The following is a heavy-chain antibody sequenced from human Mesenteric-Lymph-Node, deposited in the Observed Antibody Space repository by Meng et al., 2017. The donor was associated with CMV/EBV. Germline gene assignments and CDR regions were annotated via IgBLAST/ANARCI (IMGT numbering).Heavy chain of an antibody. CDR3: ARGEVGVVVSAAMIGYFDY. CDR1: GGTFSSYA. V-gene: IGHV1-69*05. Sequence: SLMVSCKASGGTFSSYAISWVRQDPGQGLEWMGVIIPNFGTANYAQKFQGRVRITTYESTSTAYMELRSLRSEDAAVYYCARGEVGVVVSAAMIGYFDYWGQGTLVTVSS. CDR2: IIPNFGTA. J-gene: IGHJ4*02. D-gene: IGHD2-2*01.